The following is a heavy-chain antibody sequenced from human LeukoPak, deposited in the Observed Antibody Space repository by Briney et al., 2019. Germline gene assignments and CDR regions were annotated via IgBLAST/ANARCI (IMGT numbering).Heavy chain of an antibody. CDR1: GYSISSGYY. J-gene: IGHJ5*02. CDR2: IYHSGST. CDR3: ARVAVCSGGSCYSGWFDL. D-gene: IGHD2-15*01. Sequence: PSETLSLTCAVSGYSISSGYYWGWIRQPPGKGLEWIGGIYHSGSTYYNPSLKSRVTISVDTSKNQFSLKLSSVTAADTAVYYCARVAVCSGGSCYSGWFDLWGQGTLVTVSS. V-gene: IGHV4-38-2*01.